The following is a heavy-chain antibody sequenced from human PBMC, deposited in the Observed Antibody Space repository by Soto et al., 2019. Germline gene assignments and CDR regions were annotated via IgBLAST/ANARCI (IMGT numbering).Heavy chain of an antibody. CDR1: GYTLTELS. D-gene: IGHD6-13*01. Sequence: ASVKVSCKVSGYTLTELSMHWVRHAPGKGLEWMGGFDPEDGETIYAQKFQGRVTMTEDTSTDTAYMELSSLRSEDTAVYYCATDRIAALPPITREDAFDIWGQGTMVTVSS. CDR3: ATDRIAALPPITREDAFDI. V-gene: IGHV1-24*01. CDR2: FDPEDGET. J-gene: IGHJ3*02.